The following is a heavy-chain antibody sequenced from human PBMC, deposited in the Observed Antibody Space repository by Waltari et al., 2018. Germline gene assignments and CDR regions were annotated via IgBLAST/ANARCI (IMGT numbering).Heavy chain of an antibody. CDR2: IGGGGSTT. CDR1: GFTFSNYA. V-gene: IGHV3-23*01. CDR3: AKKLGVSSWYYFDY. J-gene: IGHJ4*02. D-gene: IGHD1-26*01. Sequence: EVQLLESGGDLVQPGGSLRLSCAASGFTFSNYAMTWVRQAPGKGWEWVSGIGGGGSTTYYADSVKGRFTISRDNSKNTLYLQMNRLRVEDTAVYYCAKKLGVSSWYYFDYWGQGTLVTVSS.